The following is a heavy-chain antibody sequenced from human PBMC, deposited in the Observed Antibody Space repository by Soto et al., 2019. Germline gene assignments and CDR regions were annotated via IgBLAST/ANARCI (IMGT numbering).Heavy chain of an antibody. Sequence: ASVKVSCKASGYTFTSYYIHWVRQAPGQGLEWVAMINPGGGRTKNAQMFQGRVTLTRDTSTGTVDMELSSLTSADTAVYYCARGPSCGGDCYLFDYWGQGSLVTVSS. V-gene: IGHV1-46*01. CDR1: GYTFTSYY. CDR2: INPGGGRT. CDR3: ARGPSCGGDCYLFDY. D-gene: IGHD2-21*02. J-gene: IGHJ4*02.